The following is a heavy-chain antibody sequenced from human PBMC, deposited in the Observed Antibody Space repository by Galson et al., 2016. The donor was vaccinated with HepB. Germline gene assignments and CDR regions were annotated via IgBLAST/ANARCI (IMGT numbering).Heavy chain of an antibody. J-gene: IGHJ6*02. V-gene: IGHV1-8*01. CDR3: ARGSYDVLTGYHYALEV. CDR1: GYPFTSFD. Sequence: SVKVSCKASGYPFTSFDVYWVRQASGQGLEWMGWMNPNSANTGYAQRFQGRVTMTGNNSISTAYMELRSLRSDDTAIYYCARGSYDVLTGYHYALEVWGQGTTVIVSS. D-gene: IGHD3-9*01. CDR2: MNPNSANT.